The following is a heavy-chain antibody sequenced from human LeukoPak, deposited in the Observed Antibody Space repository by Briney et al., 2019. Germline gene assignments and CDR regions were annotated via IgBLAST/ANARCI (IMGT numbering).Heavy chain of an antibody. CDR2: ISGGGTT. Sequence: GGSLRLSCAASGFTFSNYAMSWVRQAPGQGLAWVSAISGGGTTYYADSVKGRFTISRDNSKNTLYLQMNSLRADDTAVYYCAKAARTGTTFDWFDPWGQGTLVTVSS. CDR1: GFTFSNYA. CDR3: AKAARTGTTFDWFDP. D-gene: IGHD1-1*01. J-gene: IGHJ5*02. V-gene: IGHV3-23*01.